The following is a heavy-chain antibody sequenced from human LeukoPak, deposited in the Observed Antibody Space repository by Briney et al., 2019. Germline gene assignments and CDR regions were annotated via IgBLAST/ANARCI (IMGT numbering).Heavy chain of an antibody. CDR2: ISAYNGST. Sequence: ASVTVSCKTSGYTFTSYGISWVRQAPGQGLEWMGWISAYNGSTNYAQKLQGRVTMTTDTSTSTAYMELRSLRSDDTAVYYCARLRGVPSFYYYGMDVWGQGTTVTVSS. D-gene: IGHD3-10*01. J-gene: IGHJ6*02. CDR1: GYTFTSYG. CDR3: ARLRGVPSFYYYGMDV. V-gene: IGHV1-18*01.